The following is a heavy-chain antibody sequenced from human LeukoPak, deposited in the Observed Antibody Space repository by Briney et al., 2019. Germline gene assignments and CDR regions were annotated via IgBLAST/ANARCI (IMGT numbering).Heavy chain of an antibody. CDR1: GFTFSSYA. V-gene: IGHV3-23*01. CDR3: AKSSAYGDYNPYYYYYYMDV. J-gene: IGHJ6*03. D-gene: IGHD4-17*01. CDR2: ISGGGGTT. Sequence: GGSLRLSCAASGFTFSSYAMRWVRQAPGKGLEGVSGISGGGGTTDQADSVKGRFTISRDNSKNTLDLQMKSLRAEDTAVYYCAKSSAYGDYNPYYYYYYMDVWGKGTTVTVSS.